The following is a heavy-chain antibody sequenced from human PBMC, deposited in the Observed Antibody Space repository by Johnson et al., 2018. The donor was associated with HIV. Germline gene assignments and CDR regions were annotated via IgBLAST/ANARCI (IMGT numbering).Heavy chain of an antibody. Sequence: QMQLVESGGGVVQPGMSLRVSCAASGFTFSSYDMHWVRQAPGRGLEWVAVMSYDGSNKYYADSVKGRFTISRDNSKNTLYLQMNSLRAEDTAVYYCASGEDYGGNYGAFDIWGQGTMVTVSS. J-gene: IGHJ3*02. CDR3: ASGEDYGGNYGAFDI. CDR2: MSYDGSNK. D-gene: IGHD4-23*01. V-gene: IGHV3-30*04. CDR1: GFTFSSYD.